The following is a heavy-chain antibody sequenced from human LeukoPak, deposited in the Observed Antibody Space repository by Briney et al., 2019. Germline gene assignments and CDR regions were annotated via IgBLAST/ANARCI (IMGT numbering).Heavy chain of an antibody. J-gene: IGHJ4*02. V-gene: IGHV3-23*01. CDR2: ISGSGGST. CDR3: ARGWLAYYFDY. Sequence: GGSLRLSCAASGFTFSSYAMSWVRQAPGKGLEWVSAISGSGGSTYYADSVKGRFTISRDNAKNSLYLQMNSLRAEDTAVYYCARGWLAYYFDYWGQGTLVTVSS. CDR1: GFTFSSYA. D-gene: IGHD6-19*01.